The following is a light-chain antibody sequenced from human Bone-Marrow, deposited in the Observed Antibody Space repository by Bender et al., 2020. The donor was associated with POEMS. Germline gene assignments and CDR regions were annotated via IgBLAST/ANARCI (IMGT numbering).Light chain of an antibody. J-gene: IGLJ1*01. Sequence: QSALTQPASVSGSPGQSITISCTGTKSDIGSYNFVSWYQQHPGKAPKLMIYDVSNRPSGISDRFSGSKSGNTASLTISGLQAEDEADYYCSSYSSISIFVFGRGTKVTVL. CDR2: DVS. CDR3: SSYSSISIFV. CDR1: KSDIGSYNF. V-gene: IGLV2-14*03.